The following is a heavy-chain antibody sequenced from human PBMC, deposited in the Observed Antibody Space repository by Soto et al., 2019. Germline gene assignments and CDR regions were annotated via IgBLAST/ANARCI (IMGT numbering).Heavy chain of an antibody. CDR1: GFSFSSYA. V-gene: IGHV3-23*01. J-gene: IGHJ4*02. Sequence: EVQLLESGGDLVQPGGSLRLTCAASGFSFSSYALSWVRQAPGKGLEWVSAISGSGVTTYYADSVKGRFPNSRDKSKNTLYLQMNSLRAEDTAVYYCAEDMYYDSSGRGGQGTLVTVSS. CDR3: AEDMYYDSSGR. CDR2: ISGSGVTT. D-gene: IGHD3-22*01.